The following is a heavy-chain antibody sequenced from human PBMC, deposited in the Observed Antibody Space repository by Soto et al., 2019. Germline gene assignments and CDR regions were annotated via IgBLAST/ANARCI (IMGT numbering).Heavy chain of an antibody. CDR2: ISYDGSNK. Sequence: LRLSCAASGFTFSSYAMHWVRQAPGKGLEWVAVISYDGSNKYYADSVKGRFTISRDNSKNTLYLQMNSLRAEDTAVYYCARGGITMIVVVNYGMDVWGQGTTVTVSS. V-gene: IGHV3-30-3*01. D-gene: IGHD3-22*01. J-gene: IGHJ6*02. CDR3: ARGGITMIVVVNYGMDV. CDR1: GFTFSSYA.